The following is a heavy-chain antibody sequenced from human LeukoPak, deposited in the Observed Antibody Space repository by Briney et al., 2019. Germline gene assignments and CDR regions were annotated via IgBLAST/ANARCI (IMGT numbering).Heavy chain of an antibody. CDR2: TYYRSKWYN. D-gene: IGHD6-19*01. J-gene: IGHJ2*01. Sequence: SQTLSLTCAISGDSVSGNGATWNWIRQSPSRGLEWLGRTYYRSKWYNDYAASVKSRITIKPDTSKNQFSLQLNSVTPEDTAVYYCARDGMAVAVGYFDLWGRGTLVTVSS. CDR3: ARDGMAVAVGYFDL. CDR1: GDSVSGNGAT. V-gene: IGHV6-1*01.